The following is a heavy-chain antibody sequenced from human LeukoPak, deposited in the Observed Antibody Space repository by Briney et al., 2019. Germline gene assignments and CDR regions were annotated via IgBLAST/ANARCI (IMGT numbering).Heavy chain of an antibody. CDR3: ARDSSGYRSGYYVYAFDI. V-gene: IGHV3-20*04. CDR2: VNWNGGST. D-gene: IGHD6-19*01. Sequence: GGSLRLSCAASGFTFDDYGMTWVRQAPPKGLGWGSGVNWNGGSTGYADSVKGRFTISRDNAKNSLYLQMNSLRAEDTALYYCARDSSGYRSGYYVYAFDIWGQGTMVTVSS. CDR1: GFTFDDYG. J-gene: IGHJ3*02.